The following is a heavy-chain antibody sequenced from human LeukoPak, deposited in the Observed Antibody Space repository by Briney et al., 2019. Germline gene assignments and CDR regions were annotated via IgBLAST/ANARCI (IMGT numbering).Heavy chain of an antibody. CDR2: ISGSGGGS. CDR3: AKEGYASNWYPD. Sequence: GGSLRLSCAASGFTFGDYAMNWVRQAPGKGLEWVSVISGSGGGSHYADSVKGRFTISRDNSKNTLYLQMDSLRGEDTAVYYCAKEGYASNWYPDWGQGILVTVSS. CDR1: GFTFGDYA. V-gene: IGHV3-23*01. J-gene: IGHJ4*02. D-gene: IGHD6-13*01.